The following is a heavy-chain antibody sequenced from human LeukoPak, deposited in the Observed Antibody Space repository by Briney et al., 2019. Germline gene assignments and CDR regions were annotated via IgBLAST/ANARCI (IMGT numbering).Heavy chain of an antibody. J-gene: IGHJ4*02. CDR1: GFTFSSYS. CDR3: AKELSLVAAAGQTDY. CDR2: INWNGGST. Sequence: GGSLRLSCAASGFTFSSYSMNWVRRAPGKGLEWVSGINWNGGSTGYADSVKGRFTISRDNAKNSLYLQMNSLRAEDTAVYYCAKELSLVAAAGQTDYWGQGTLVTVSS. D-gene: IGHD6-13*01. V-gene: IGHV3-20*04.